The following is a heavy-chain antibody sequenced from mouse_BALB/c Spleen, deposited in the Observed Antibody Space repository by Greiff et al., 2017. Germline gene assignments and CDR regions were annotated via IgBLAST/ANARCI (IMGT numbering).Heavy chain of an antibody. CDR1: GFTFSNYW. D-gene: IGHD4-1*01. CDR3: TRDSLGSWFAY. V-gene: IGHV6-6*02. J-gene: IGHJ3*01. Sequence: DVQLVESGGGLVQPGGSMKLSCVASGFTFSNYWMNWVRQSPEKGLEWVAEIRLKSNNYATHYAESVKGRFTISRDDSKSSVYLQMNNLRAEDTGIYYCTRDSLGSWFAYWGQGTLVTVSA. CDR2: IRLKSNNYAT.